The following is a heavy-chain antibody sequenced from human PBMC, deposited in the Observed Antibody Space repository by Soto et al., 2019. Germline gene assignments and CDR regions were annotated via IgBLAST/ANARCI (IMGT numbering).Heavy chain of an antibody. CDR3: ARADRVTTVDY. D-gene: IGHD4-17*01. J-gene: IGHJ4*02. Sequence: SETLSLTCAVYGGSFSGYYWSWIRQPPGRGLEWIGEINHSGSTNYNPSLKSRVTISVDTSKNQFSLKLSSVTAADTAVYYCARADRVTTVDYWGQGTLVPVSS. CDR1: GGSFSGYY. CDR2: INHSGST. V-gene: IGHV4-34*01.